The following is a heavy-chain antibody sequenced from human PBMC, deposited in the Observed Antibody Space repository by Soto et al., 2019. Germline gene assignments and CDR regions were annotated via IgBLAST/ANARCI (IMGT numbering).Heavy chain of an antibody. CDR3: ARDPVSYDFWSGYLDV. V-gene: IGHV3-33*01. D-gene: IGHD3-3*01. J-gene: IGHJ6*02. CDR2: IWYDGSNK. CDR1: GFTFSSYG. Sequence: PGGSLRLSCAASGFTFSSYGMHWVRQAPGKGLEWVAVIWYDGSNKYYADSVKGRFTISRDNSKNTLYLQMNSLRAEDTAVYYCARDPVSYDFWSGYLDVWGQGTTVTVSS.